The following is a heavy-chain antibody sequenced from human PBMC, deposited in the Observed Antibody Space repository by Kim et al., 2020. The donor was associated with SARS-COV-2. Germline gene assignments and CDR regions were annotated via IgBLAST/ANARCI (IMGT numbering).Heavy chain of an antibody. D-gene: IGHD6-6*01. Sequence: GRFTISRENAKNSLYLQMNSLRAGDTAVYYCARTGGIAARRSNYYYGMDVWGQGTTVTVSS. V-gene: IGHV3-13*01. J-gene: IGHJ6*02. CDR3: ARTGGIAARRSNYYYGMDV.